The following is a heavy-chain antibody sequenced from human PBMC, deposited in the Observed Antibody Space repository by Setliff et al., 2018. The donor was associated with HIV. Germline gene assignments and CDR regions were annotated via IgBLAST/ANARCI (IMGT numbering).Heavy chain of an antibody. D-gene: IGHD6-13*01. CDR2: INTNTGNP. CDR1: GYVFTTYV. Sequence: GASVKVSCKASGYVFTTYVINWVRQAPGQGLEWMGWINTNTGNPTYAQGFTGRFVFSLATSVSTAFLEISTLKAEDTDVYYCARGGSSWFGWFDPWGQGTLVTVSS. J-gene: IGHJ5*02. V-gene: IGHV7-4-1*02. CDR3: ARGGSSWFGWFDP.